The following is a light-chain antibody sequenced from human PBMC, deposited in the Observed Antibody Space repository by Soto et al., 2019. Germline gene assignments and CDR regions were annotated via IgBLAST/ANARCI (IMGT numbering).Light chain of an antibody. V-gene: IGKV3-11*01. CDR3: QQRSNWPQIT. CDR2: DAS. CDR1: QSVSKY. Sequence: EIVLTQSPATLSLSPGERATLSCRASQSVSKYLAWYQQKPGQAPRLLIHDASNRATGIPARFSGSGSGTDFTRTIISLEPEDFGVYYCQQRSNWPQITFGGGTKVEIK. J-gene: IGKJ4*01.